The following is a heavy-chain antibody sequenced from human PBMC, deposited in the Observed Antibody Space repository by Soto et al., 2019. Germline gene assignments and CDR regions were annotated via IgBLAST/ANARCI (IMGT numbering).Heavy chain of an antibody. D-gene: IGHD3-9*01. CDR1: GGSVSSSSYY. J-gene: IGHJ4*02. CDR3: GRLEGLATISYYFDY. Sequence: QLQLQESGPGLVKPSETLSLTCTVSGGSVSSSSYYWGWVRQPPGKGLEWIGSIYYSGSTYYNPSLVGRVTISVDKSKNQFSLKLMSLSAADTAVYYCGRLEGLATISYYFDYWGQGALVTVSS. CDR2: IYYSGST. V-gene: IGHV4-39*01.